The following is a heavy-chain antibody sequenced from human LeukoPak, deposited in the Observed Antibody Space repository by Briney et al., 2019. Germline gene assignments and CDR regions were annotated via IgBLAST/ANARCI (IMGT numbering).Heavy chain of an antibody. Sequence: SETLSLTCTVSGGSISSSSYYWGWIRQPPGKGLEWIGSIYYSGSTYYNPSLKSRVTISVDTSKNQFSLKLSSVTAADTAVYDCARGLDFWSGHYSIGESGNWFDPWGQGTLVTVSS. J-gene: IGHJ5*02. CDR1: GGSISSSSYY. CDR3: ARGLDFWSGHYSIGESGNWFDP. CDR2: IYYSGST. V-gene: IGHV4-39*07. D-gene: IGHD3-3*01.